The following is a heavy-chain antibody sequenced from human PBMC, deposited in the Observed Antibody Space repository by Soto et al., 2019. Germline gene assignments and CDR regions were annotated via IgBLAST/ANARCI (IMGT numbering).Heavy chain of an antibody. CDR3: ARSTSVGATTFDY. CDR2: IYYSGST. V-gene: IGHV4-59*11. Sequence: PSQTLSLTFTVSGDFISSQYWSCFRQPPGKGLEWIGYIYYSGSTNYNRSLKIRATIPVDTSQTQFNLNLSSVTAADTAVYYRARSTSVGATTFDYWGEGTLVTVS. J-gene: IGHJ4*02. CDR1: GDFISSQY. D-gene: IGHD1-26*01.